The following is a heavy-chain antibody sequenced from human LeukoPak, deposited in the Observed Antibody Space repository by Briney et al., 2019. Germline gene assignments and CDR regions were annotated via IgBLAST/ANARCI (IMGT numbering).Heavy chain of an antibody. CDR2: VKQDGSET. V-gene: IGHV3-7*01. J-gene: IGHJ4*02. D-gene: IGHD3-10*01. CDR3: ARDLRFREDF. Sequence: GGSLRLSCAASGFTFSSYSMNWVRQAPGKGLEWVANVKQDGSETYYMDSLRGRFTISRDNAKNSLYLQMNSLRAEDTAVYYCARDLRFREDFWGQGTLVTVSS. CDR1: GFTFSSYS.